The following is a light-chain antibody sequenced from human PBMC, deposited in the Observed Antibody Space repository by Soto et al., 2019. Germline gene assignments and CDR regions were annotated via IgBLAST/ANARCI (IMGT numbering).Light chain of an antibody. CDR3: EQYGSSPLT. CDR1: QSVRSSY. CDR2: GAS. J-gene: IGKJ4*01. V-gene: IGKV3-20*01. Sequence: EIVLTQSPGTLSLSPGERATLSCRSSQSVRSSYVAWYQQKPGQAPRLLIYGASSRATGIPDRFSGSGSGPDFTLTTSRLEPEYFAVYYCEQYGSSPLTFGGGTKVEI.